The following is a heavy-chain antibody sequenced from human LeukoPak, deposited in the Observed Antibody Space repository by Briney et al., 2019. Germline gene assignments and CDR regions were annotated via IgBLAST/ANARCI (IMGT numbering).Heavy chain of an antibody. CDR1: GFTFSSYS. Sequence: GGSLRLSCAASGFTFSSYSMNWVRQAPGKGLEWVSSISSSSSYIYYADSVKGRFTISRDNAKNSLYLQMTSLRAEDTAVYYCARGKYYYDSRRAGYYFDYWGQGTLVTVSS. V-gene: IGHV3-21*01. CDR3: ARGKYYYDSRRAGYYFDY. J-gene: IGHJ4*02. D-gene: IGHD3-22*01. CDR2: ISSSSSYI.